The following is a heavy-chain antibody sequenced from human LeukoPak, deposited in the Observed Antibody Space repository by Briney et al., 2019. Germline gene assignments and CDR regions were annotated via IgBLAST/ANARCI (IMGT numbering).Heavy chain of an antibody. D-gene: IGHD3-22*01. CDR1: GFTFNDYA. CDR2: ISESGDRT. CDR3: AKRGYYDSSGFSPLTY. Sequence: GGSLRLSCAASGFTFNDYAMTWVRQSPGKGLEWVSGISESGDRTSSADSVKGRFTISRDNSRNILYLQMNSLRAEDTAVYYCAKRGYYDSSGFSPLTYWGQGTLVTVSS. J-gene: IGHJ4*02. V-gene: IGHV3-23*01.